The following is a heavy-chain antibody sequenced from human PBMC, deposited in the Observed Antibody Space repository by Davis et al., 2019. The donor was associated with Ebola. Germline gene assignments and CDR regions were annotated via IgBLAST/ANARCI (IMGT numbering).Heavy chain of an antibody. CDR2: ISSTSNYI. D-gene: IGHD6-19*01. J-gene: IGHJ4*02. Sequence: PGGSLRLSCAASGFTFSSYSMNWVRQAPGKGLEWVSYISSTSNYIYYADSVKGRFTISRDNVYGSLYLQMNSLRDEDTAEYYCARGLSLAVADHYFDYWGQGTLVTVSA. CDR1: GFTFSSYS. V-gene: IGHV3-21*05. CDR3: ARGLSLAVADHYFDY.